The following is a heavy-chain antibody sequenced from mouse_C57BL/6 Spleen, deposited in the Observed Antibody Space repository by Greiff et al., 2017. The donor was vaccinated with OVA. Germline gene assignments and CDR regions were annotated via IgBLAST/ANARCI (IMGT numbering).Heavy chain of an antibody. J-gene: IGHJ3*01. V-gene: IGHV5-17*01. CDR1: GFTFSDYG. CDR2: ISSGSSTI. CDR3: ARPYSNYGAWFAY. Sequence: EVKLVESGGGLVKPGGSLKLSCAASGFTFSDYGMHWVRQAPEKGLEWVAYISSGSSTIYYADTVKGRFTISRDNAKNTLFLQMTSLRSEDTAVYYCARPYSNYGAWFAYWGHGTLVTVSA. D-gene: IGHD2-5*01.